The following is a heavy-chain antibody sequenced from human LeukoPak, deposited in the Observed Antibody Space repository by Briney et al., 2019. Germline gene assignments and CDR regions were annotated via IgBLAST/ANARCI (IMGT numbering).Heavy chain of an antibody. CDR2: IIPIFGTA. J-gene: IGHJ4*02. D-gene: IGHD5-18*01. CDR1: GGTFSSYA. Sequence: SVKVSCKASGGTFSSYAISCVRQAPGQGLEWMGGIIPIFGTANYAQKFQGRVTITTDESTSTAYMELSSLRSEDTAVYYCAGAEVDTAMVEYSSSSGSDYWGQGTLVTVSS. V-gene: IGHV1-69*05. CDR3: AGAEVDTAMVEYSSSSGSDY.